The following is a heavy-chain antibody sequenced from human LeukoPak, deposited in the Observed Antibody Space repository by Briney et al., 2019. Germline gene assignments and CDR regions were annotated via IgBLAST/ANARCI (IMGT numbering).Heavy chain of an antibody. J-gene: IGHJ6*04. Sequence: GGSLRLSCAASGFTFTSYWMTWVRQAPGKGLEWLTNINEDGSVKHYVDSVRGRFTISRDNAKSSLYLQMNSLRAEDTAVYYCARGRGLFYYGSGSYYLVWGKGTTVTVSS. V-gene: IGHV3-7*01. CDR2: INEDGSVK. D-gene: IGHD3-10*01. CDR1: GFTFTSYW. CDR3: ARGRGLFYYGSGSYYLV.